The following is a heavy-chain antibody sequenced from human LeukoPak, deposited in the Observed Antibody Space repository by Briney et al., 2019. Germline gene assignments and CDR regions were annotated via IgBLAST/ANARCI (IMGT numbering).Heavy chain of an antibody. CDR2: ISAYNGDT. D-gene: IGHD6-13*01. J-gene: IGHJ6*03. CDR1: GYTFTIYG. Sequence: ASVKVSCKASGYTFTIYGISWVRQAPGQGGEWMGWISAYNGDTNYAQKLQGRVTMTTDTSTSTAYIELRSLRSDHTAVYYCARDMEYSSSWYSRPSNYYYYMDVWGKGTTVTVSS. CDR3: ARDMEYSSSWYSRPSNYYYYMDV. V-gene: IGHV1-18*01.